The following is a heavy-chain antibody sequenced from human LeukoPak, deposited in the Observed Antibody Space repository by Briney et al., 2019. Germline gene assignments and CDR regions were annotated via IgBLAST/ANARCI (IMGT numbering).Heavy chain of an antibody. Sequence: GGSLRLSCAASGFTFSSYAMSWVRQAPGKGLEWVSTISGSGGSTYYADSVKGRFTISRDNSKNSLYLQMNSLRAEDTAVYYCAELGITMIGGVWGKGTTVTISS. CDR1: GFTFSSYA. CDR2: ISGSGGST. V-gene: IGHV3-23*01. D-gene: IGHD3-10*02. CDR3: AELGITMIGGV. J-gene: IGHJ6*04.